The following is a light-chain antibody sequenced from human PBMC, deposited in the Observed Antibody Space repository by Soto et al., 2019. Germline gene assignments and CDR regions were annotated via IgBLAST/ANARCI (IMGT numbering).Light chain of an antibody. CDR3: QQRSNWPIT. J-gene: IGKJ5*01. CDR2: GAS. V-gene: IGKV3-15*01. Sequence: VMTQSPATVPVSPGERATLSCRAGQSVSSNLAWYQQKPGQAPRFLIYGASTRATGIPARFSGSGSGTDFTLTISSLEPEDFALYYCQQRSNWPITFGQGTRLEIK. CDR1: QSVSSN.